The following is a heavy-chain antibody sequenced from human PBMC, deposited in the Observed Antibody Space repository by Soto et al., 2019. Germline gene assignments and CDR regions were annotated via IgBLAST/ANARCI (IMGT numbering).Heavy chain of an antibody. CDR3: AHKEFRTSSPFYF. Sequence: QITLKESGPALVKPTQTLTLTCTFSGFSLTTNGVGVAWIRQPPGKALEWLALINWDDDRHYNPSLTSRLTITRGTSKNQVVLTMTNMDPVDTATYSCAHKEFRTSSPFYFGGPGILVTVSS. CDR1: GFSLTTNGVG. V-gene: IGHV2-5*02. CDR2: INWDDDR. J-gene: IGHJ4*02.